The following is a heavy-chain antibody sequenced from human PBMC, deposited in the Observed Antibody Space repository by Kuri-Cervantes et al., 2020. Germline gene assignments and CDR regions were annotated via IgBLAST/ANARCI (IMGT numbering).Heavy chain of an antibody. D-gene: IGHD1-26*01. CDR2: IYTSGST. V-gene: IGHV4-4*07. CDR1: GGSISSYY. CDR3: ARERYRGWFDP. Sequence: SETLSLICTVSGGSISSYYWSWIRQPAGKGLEWIGRIYTSGSTNYNPSLKSRVTISVDTSKNQFSLKLSSVTAADTAVYYCARERYRGWFDPWGQGTLVTVSS. J-gene: IGHJ5*02.